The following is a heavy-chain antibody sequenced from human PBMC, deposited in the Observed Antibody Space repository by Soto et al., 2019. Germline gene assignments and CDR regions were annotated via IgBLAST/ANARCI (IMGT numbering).Heavy chain of an antibody. CDR3: ARRPIPLRGAYPSYYYYGMDV. V-gene: IGHV5-10-1*01. Sequence: RGESLKISCKGSGYSFTSYWISWVRQMPGKGLEWMGRIDPSDSYTNYSPSFQGHVTISADKSISTAYLQWSSLKASDTAMYYCARRPIPLRGAYPSYYYYGMDVWGQGTTVTVSS. CDR2: IDPSDSYT. J-gene: IGHJ6*02. D-gene: IGHD3-10*01. CDR1: GYSFTSYW.